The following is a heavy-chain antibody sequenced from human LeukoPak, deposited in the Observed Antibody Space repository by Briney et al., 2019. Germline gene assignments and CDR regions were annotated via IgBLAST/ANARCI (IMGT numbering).Heavy chain of an antibody. D-gene: IGHD2-2*01. CDR2: IGGSDGRT. CDR1: GFTFSTYA. J-gene: IGHJ4*02. Sequence: GGSLRLSCAASGFTFSTYAMSWVRQAPGKELEWVSLIGGSDGRTRYADSVKGRFTISRDNSKNTLYLQMNSLRAEDTAVYYCAKPASCSSTSCDYYFDYWGQGTLVTVSS. V-gene: IGHV3-23*01. CDR3: AKPASCSSTSCDYYFDY.